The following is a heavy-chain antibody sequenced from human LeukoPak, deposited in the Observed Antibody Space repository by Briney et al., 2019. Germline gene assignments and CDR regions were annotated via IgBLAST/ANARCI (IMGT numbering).Heavy chain of an antibody. J-gene: IGHJ3*02. CDR3: ARDGCGGSCYSYAFDI. Sequence: SETLSLTCTVSGGSISSYYWSWIRQPAGKGLEWIGRIYTSGSTNYNPSLKSRVTMSVDTSKNQFSLKLSSVTAADTAVYYCARDGCGGSCYSYAFDIWGQGTMVTVSS. V-gene: IGHV4-4*07. D-gene: IGHD2-15*01. CDR2: IYTSGST. CDR1: GGSISSYY.